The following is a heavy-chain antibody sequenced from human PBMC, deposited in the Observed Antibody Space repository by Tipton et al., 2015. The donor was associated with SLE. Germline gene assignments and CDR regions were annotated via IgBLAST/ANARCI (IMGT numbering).Heavy chain of an antibody. CDR2: IYYSGST. D-gene: IGHD6-6*01. CDR3: ARRGRAARGFDY. CDR1: GGSISTNY. Sequence: TLSLTCSVSGGSISTNYWTWVRQLPGKGLEWIGYIYYSGSTNYNPSLKSRVTISVDTSKNQFSLKLSSVTAADTAVYYCARRGRAARGFDYWGQGTLVTVSS. J-gene: IGHJ4*02. V-gene: IGHV4-59*08.